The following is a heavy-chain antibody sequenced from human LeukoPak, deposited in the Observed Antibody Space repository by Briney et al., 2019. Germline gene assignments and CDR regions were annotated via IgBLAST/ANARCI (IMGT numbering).Heavy chain of an antibody. Sequence: SETLSLTCAVYGGSFSGYYWTYIRQPPGKGLEWIGEINNGGTTNYNPSLKSRVTISVDASKNQFSLKLSSVTAADTALYYCARRRTARAFDIWGQGTMVTVSS. CDR1: GGSFSGYY. V-gene: IGHV4-34*01. J-gene: IGHJ3*02. CDR3: ARRRTARAFDI. CDR2: INNGGTT. D-gene: IGHD2-21*02.